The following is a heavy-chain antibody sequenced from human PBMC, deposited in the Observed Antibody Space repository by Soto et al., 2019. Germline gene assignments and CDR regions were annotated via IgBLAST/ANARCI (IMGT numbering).Heavy chain of an antibody. CDR2: ISYDGSNK. Sequence: GGSLRLSCAASGFTFSSYGMHWVRQAPGKGLEWVAVISYDGSNKYYADSVKGRFTISRDNSKNTLYLQMNSLRAEDTAVYYCAKEHYDSSGYYLDYWGQGTLVTVSS. CDR3: AKEHYDSSGYYLDY. CDR1: GFTFSSYG. J-gene: IGHJ4*02. D-gene: IGHD3-22*01. V-gene: IGHV3-30*18.